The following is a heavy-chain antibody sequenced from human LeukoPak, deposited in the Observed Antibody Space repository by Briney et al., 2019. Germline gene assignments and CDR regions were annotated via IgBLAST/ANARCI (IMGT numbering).Heavy chain of an antibody. CDR1: GFTFSSYW. V-gene: IGHV3-23*01. CDR3: VREDTPATANY. CDR2: ISGGGDIT. J-gene: IGHJ4*02. Sequence: GGSLRLSCAAYGFTFSSYWMSWVRQAPGKGLEWVSAISGGGDITYYADSVTGRFTISRDNSKDTLFLQMHSLRPGDTAVYYCVREDTPATANYWGQGTLVTISS. D-gene: IGHD2-21*02.